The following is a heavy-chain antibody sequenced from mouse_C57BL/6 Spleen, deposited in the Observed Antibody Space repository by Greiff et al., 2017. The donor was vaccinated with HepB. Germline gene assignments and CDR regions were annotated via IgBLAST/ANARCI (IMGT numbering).Heavy chain of an antibody. D-gene: IGHD4-1*01. Sequence: QVQLQQPGAELVKPGASVKLSCKASGYTFTSYWMHWVKQRPGQGLEWIGMIHPNSGSTNYNEKFKSKATLTVDKSSSTAYMQLSSLTSDDSAVYYCARELRSYYAMDYWGQGASVTVAS. V-gene: IGHV1-64*01. CDR1: GYTFTSYW. J-gene: IGHJ4*01. CDR3: ARELRSYYAMDY. CDR2: IHPNSGST.